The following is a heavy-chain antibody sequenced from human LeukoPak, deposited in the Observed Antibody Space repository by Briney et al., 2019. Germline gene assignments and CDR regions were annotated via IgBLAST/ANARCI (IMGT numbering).Heavy chain of an antibody. D-gene: IGHD6-13*01. CDR1: GFTFSSYA. Sequence: GGSLRLSCAASGFTFSSYAMSWVRQAPGKGLEWVSAISGSGGSTYYADSVKGRFTISRDNSKNTLYLQMNSLRAEDTAVYYCEKDCDGYSSSCQIYWGQGTLVTASS. CDR3: EKDCDGYSSSCQIY. J-gene: IGHJ4*02. CDR2: ISGSGGST. V-gene: IGHV3-23*01.